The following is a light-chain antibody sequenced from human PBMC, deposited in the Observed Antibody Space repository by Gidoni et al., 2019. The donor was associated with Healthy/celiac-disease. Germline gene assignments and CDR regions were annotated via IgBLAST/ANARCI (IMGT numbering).Light chain of an antibody. J-gene: IGKJ2*01. Sequence: EIVMTQSPATLSVSPGERATLSCRASQSVSSNLAWYQQKPGQAPRLLIYGASTRATGIPARFSGSGSGTEFTLTISSLQSEDFAVYYCQQYNNWPWEYTFGQXTKLEIK. CDR2: GAS. CDR1: QSVSSN. CDR3: QQYNNWPWEYT. V-gene: IGKV3-15*01.